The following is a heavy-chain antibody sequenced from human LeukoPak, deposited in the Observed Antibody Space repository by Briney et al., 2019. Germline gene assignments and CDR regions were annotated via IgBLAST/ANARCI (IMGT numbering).Heavy chain of an antibody. V-gene: IGHV5-51*01. Sequence: GESLKISCKGSGYSFTSYWIGWVRQMPGKGLEWMGIIYPGGSDTRYSPSFQGQVTISADKSISTAYLQWSSLKASDTAMYYCARCQMATVDAFDIWGQGTMVTVSS. J-gene: IGHJ3*02. CDR3: ARCQMATVDAFDI. CDR2: IYPGGSDT. CDR1: GYSFTSYW. D-gene: IGHD5-24*01.